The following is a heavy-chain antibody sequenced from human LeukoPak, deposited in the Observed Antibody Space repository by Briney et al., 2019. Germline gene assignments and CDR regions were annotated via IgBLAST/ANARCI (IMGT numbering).Heavy chain of an antibody. J-gene: IGHJ3*02. CDR3: ARDFGAAAYDGAFDI. CDR2: ISGYDGDT. D-gene: IGHD3-22*01. CDR1: GGTFSSYS. Sequence: ASVKVSCKASGGTFSSYSISWVRQAPAQGLEWMGWISGYDGDTNYAQRLQGRVTMTTDTYTNTVYMELRSLRSDDTAVYYCARDFGAAAYDGAFDIWGQGTMVTVSS. V-gene: IGHV1-18*01.